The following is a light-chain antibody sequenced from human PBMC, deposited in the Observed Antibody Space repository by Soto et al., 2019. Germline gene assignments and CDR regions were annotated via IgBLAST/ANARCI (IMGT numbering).Light chain of an antibody. J-gene: IGKJ1*01. CDR3: QKYSGYART. CDR1: QSISSW. V-gene: IGKV1-5*01. Sequence: DIPMTQSPSTLSASVGDRVTITCRASQSISSWLAWYQHKPGKASERLIYDASSLESGVPSRFSGSGSGTEFTLTISSLQPDDFATYYCQKYSGYARTFGQGTKVDI. CDR2: DAS.